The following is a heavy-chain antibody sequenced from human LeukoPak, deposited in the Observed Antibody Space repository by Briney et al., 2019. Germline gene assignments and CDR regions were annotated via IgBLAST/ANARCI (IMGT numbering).Heavy chain of an antibody. CDR1: GFTFSSYA. CDR2: ISKSGDST. D-gene: IGHD6-19*01. J-gene: IGHJ4*02. Sequence: GGSLRLSCAASGFTFSSYAISWVRRAPGKGLEWVSAISKSGDSTYYADSVKGRFTISRDNSKNTIYLQMNSLRVEDTAVYYCAKLSGWTGWFFDYWGQGTVVTVSS. V-gene: IGHV3-23*01. CDR3: AKLSGWTGWFFDY.